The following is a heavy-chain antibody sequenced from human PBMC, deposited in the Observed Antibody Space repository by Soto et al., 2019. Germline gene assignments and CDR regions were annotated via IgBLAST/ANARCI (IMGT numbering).Heavy chain of an antibody. V-gene: IGHV3-21*01. CDR2: ISGRSTYM. D-gene: IGHD3-10*01. J-gene: IGHJ6*03. CDR1: GFTFSAYT. Sequence: EQLVESGGGLVKPGGSLRLSCAASGFTFSAYTMNWVRQAPGKGLEWVSSISGRSTYMYYADSVKGRFTISRGAARTLIYLLMTSRSTEDAAVYYCARDYYSSCPLLYYMDVGGKGTTVTVSS. CDR3: ARDYYSSCPLLYYMDV.